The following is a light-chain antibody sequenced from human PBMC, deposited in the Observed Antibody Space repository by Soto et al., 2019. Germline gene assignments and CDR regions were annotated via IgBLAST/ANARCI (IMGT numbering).Light chain of an antibody. J-gene: IGKJ1*01. CDR1: QSVISTY. V-gene: IGKV3-20*01. CDR2: GAS. Sequence: EIALTQSPGTLSFSPGERATLSGRASQSVISTYLAWYQQKPGQAPRLLVYGASSRATGIPDRFSGSGSGTDFTLTISRLEPEDFAVYYCQQYRDSLGTFGQGTKVEVK. CDR3: QQYRDSLGT.